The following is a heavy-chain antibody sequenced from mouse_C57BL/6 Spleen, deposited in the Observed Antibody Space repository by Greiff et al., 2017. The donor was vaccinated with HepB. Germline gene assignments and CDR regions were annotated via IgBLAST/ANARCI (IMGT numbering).Heavy chain of an antibody. J-gene: IGHJ2*01. CDR1: GFSLTSYG. CDR2: IWRGGST. Sequence: QVQLKQSGPGLVQPSQSLSITCPVSGFSLTSYGVHWVRQSPGKGLEWLGVIWRGGSTDYNAAFMSRLSITKDNSKSQVFFKMNSLQADDTAIYYCAKNRGSNYLYYFDYWGQGTTLTVSS. CDR3: AKNRGSNYLYYFDY. V-gene: IGHV2-5*01. D-gene: IGHD2-5*01.